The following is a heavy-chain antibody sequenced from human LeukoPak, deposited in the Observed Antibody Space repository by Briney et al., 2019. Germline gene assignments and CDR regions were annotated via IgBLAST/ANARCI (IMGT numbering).Heavy chain of an antibody. Sequence: SETLSLTCAVYGGSFSGYYWSWIRQPPGKGLEWIGEINHSGSTNYNPSLKSRVTISVDTSKNQFSLRLTSVTTADTAVYYCARQIAVVEPTDPNWFDSWGQGTLVTVSS. V-gene: IGHV4-34*01. CDR2: INHSGST. CDR1: GGSFSGYY. CDR3: ARQIAVVEPTDPNWFDS. J-gene: IGHJ5*01. D-gene: IGHD2-21*01.